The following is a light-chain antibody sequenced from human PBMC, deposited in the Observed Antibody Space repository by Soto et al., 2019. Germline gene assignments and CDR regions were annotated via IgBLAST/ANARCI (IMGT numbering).Light chain of an antibody. Sequence: DIQMTQSPSSLSASLGDRVSITCRASHDITNSLNWYQQKPGNPPKLLIYDTSFLEAGVPSRFSGSGSGTHFTFTISSLQPEDAATYYCQQNDDFPITFGQGTRLEIK. CDR1: HDITNS. CDR2: DTS. V-gene: IGKV1-33*01. CDR3: QQNDDFPIT. J-gene: IGKJ5*01.